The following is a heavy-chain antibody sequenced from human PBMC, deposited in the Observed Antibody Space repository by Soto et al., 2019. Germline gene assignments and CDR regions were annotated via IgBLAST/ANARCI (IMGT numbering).Heavy chain of an antibody. CDR3: AREFLYYYDSSGYFGWFDP. V-gene: IGHV4-4*02. CDR2: IYHSGST. J-gene: IGHJ5*02. Sequence: PSETLSLTCAVSGGSISSSNWWSWVRQHPGKGLEWIGEIYHSGSTNYNPSLKSRVTISVDKSKNQFSLKLSSVTAADTAVYYCAREFLYYYDSSGYFGWFDPWGQGTQVTVSS. CDR1: GGSISSSNW. D-gene: IGHD3-22*01.